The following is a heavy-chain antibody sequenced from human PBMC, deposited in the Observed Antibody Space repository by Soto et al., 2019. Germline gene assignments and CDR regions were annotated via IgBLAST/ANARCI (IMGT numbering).Heavy chain of an antibody. J-gene: IGHJ4*01. CDR2: INPDGSRT. CDR1: GFTFSNYW. CDR3: ARVAVTTYYFDT. D-gene: IGHD4-17*01. V-gene: IGHV3-74*01. Sequence: PGGSLRLSCAASGFTFSNYWMHWVRQTPGKGLVWVSRINPDGSRTSYADSVRGRFTISRDNAKNTLYLQMNSLGADDTAVYYCARVAVTTYYFDTWGHGTLVTSPQ.